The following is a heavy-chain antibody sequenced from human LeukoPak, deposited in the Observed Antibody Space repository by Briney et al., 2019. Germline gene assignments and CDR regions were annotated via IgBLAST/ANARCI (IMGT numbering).Heavy chain of an antibody. CDR2: INPNSGNT. Sequence: ASVKVSCKASGYTFTGYYMHWVRQAPGQGLEWMGWINPNSGNTGYAQKFQGRVTMTRNTSISTAYMELSSLRSEDTAVYYCASFAGTSCQQQCDYWGQGTLVTVSS. D-gene: IGHD2-2*01. J-gene: IGHJ4*02. V-gene: IGHV1-8*02. CDR1: GYTFTGYY. CDR3: ASFAGTSCQQQCDY.